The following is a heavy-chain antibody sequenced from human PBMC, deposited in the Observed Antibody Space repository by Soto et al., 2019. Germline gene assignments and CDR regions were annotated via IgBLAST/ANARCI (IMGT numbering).Heavy chain of an antibody. V-gene: IGHV1-8*01. Sequence: QVQLVQSGAEVREPGASVKVSCKASGYSFTSLDINWVRQTAGQAVEWMGWMEPSTGRTGYAQKFQGRVTMTRDTSINTACMELTTITSQDTAFYCCARGVSAGFDSWAQSTLVIVSS. CDR2: MEPSTGRT. CDR3: ARGVSAGFDS. D-gene: IGHD6-19*01. J-gene: IGHJ4*02. CDR1: GYSFTSLD.